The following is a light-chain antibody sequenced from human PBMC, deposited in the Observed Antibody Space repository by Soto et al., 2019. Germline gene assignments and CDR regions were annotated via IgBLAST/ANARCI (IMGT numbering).Light chain of an antibody. CDR2: EVS. V-gene: IGLV2-14*01. Sequence: QSALTQPASVSGSPGQSITISCTGTSSDVGDYNYVSWYQQHPGKAPKLMIYEVSHRLSGVSNRFSGLKSGYTASLTISGLQDEVEADYYCSSYISNSIVVFGGGTKLTVL. CDR1: SSDVGDYNY. J-gene: IGLJ2*01. CDR3: SSYISNSIVV.